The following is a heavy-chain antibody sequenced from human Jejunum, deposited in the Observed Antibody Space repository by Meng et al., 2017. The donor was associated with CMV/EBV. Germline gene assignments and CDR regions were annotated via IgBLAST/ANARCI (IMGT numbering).Heavy chain of an antibody. Sequence: YAMSWVRQAPGKGLEWVSAIGANGVSTYYADSVKGRFTISRDNSKNTLYLQINSLRAEDTAVYYCAKSPHSVVVVPAAPYYYVIHVWGQGTTVTVSS. J-gene: IGHJ6*02. V-gene: IGHV3-23*01. CDR1: YA. CDR2: IGANGVST. CDR3: AKSPHSVVVVPAAPYYYVIHV. D-gene: IGHD2-2*01.